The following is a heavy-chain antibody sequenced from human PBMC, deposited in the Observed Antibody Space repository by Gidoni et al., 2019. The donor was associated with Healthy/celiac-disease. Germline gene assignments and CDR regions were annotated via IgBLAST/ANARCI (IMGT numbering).Heavy chain of an antibody. CDR1: GFTFSSYA. CDR2: ISGSGGRT. Sequence: EVQLLESGGGLVQPGGSLRLSCAASGFTFSSYAMSWVRQAPGKGLEWVSAISGSGGRTYYADSVKGRFTISRDNSKNTLYLQMNSLRAEDTAVYYCAKDRRYYYDSSGRLDYWGQGTLVTVSS. V-gene: IGHV3-23*01. CDR3: AKDRRYYYDSSGRLDY. J-gene: IGHJ4*02. D-gene: IGHD3-22*01.